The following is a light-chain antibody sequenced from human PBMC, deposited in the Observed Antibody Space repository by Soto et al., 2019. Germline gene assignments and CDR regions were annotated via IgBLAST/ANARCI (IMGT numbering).Light chain of an antibody. Sequence: DIQMTKSPSTLSASIGDRVTITCRASQSINNWLAWYQQKPGKAPKVLIYKAASLESGVPSRFSGSESGTEFTLAINSLQPDDIATYYCQQYDTYPFTFGHGTKVHI. CDR1: QSINNW. CDR2: KAA. J-gene: IGKJ3*01. V-gene: IGKV1-5*03. CDR3: QQYDTYPFT.